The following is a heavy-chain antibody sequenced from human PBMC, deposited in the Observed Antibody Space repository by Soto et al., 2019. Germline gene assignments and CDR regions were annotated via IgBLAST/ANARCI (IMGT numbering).Heavy chain of an antibody. CDR1: GDSVSSNSAA. Sequence: SQTLSLTCAISGDSVSSNSAAWNWIRQSPSRGLEWLGRTYYRSNWHNDYAVSVKSRITINPDTSKNQFSLQLSSVTPEDTAVYYCARGRGYCSGGRCSFGDAFDIWGHGTMVTVSS. V-gene: IGHV6-1*01. CDR3: ARGRGYCSGGRCSFGDAFDI. CDR2: TYYRSNWHN. J-gene: IGHJ3*02. D-gene: IGHD2-15*01.